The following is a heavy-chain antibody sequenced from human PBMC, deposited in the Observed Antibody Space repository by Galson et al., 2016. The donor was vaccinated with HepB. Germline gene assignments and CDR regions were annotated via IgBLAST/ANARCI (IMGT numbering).Heavy chain of an antibody. D-gene: IGHD4-17*01. CDR3: AKLGTTVLTPVTF. CDR2: LSVISGDSP. CDR1: RFVFKSYA. J-gene: IGHJ4*02. Sequence: SLRLSCASSRFVFKSYAMSWVRQAPGKGLEWVSSLSVISGDSPKYTDSVKGRFIMSRDNSRDTLHLQMNGLQAEDTAVYYCAKLGTTVLTPVTFWGQGILVSVSS. V-gene: IGHV3-23*01.